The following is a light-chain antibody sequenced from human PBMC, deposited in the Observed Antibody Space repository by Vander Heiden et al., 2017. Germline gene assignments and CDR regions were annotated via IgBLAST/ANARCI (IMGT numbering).Light chain of an antibody. Sequence: DIVLTQSPLSLPVTPGEPASISCRSSQSLLHSNGYNYLDWYLQKPGQSPQLLSYLGSYRASGVPDRFSGSGSGTDFTLKISRVEAEDVGVYYCMQALQTPLTFGGGTKVEIK. J-gene: IGKJ4*01. CDR2: LGS. CDR1: QSLLHSNGYNY. CDR3: MQALQTPLT. V-gene: IGKV2-28*01.